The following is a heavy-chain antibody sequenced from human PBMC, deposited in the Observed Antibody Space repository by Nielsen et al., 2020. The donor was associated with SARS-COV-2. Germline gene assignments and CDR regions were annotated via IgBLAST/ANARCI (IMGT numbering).Heavy chain of an antibody. V-gene: IGHV1-46*01. Sequence: ASVKVSCKASGYTFTNNYMHWVRQAPGQGLEWMGIIIPIGATTTYARKFEGRVTLTRDTSTSTVYMELNRLRPEDTAVYYCAREWDDYESSAYDQWGQGTLVTVSP. D-gene: IGHD3-22*01. CDR3: AREWDDYESSAYDQ. J-gene: IGHJ4*02. CDR1: GYTFTNNY. CDR2: IIPIGATT.